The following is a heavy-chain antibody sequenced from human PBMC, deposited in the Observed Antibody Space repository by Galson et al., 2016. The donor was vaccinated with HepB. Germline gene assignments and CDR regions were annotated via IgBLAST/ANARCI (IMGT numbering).Heavy chain of an antibody. Sequence: SETLSLTCTVSGGSISDNYWGWVRQPPGKGLEWVGYIYYKGSTSYDPSLKGRVTISQDASKNQFSLNLNSVTTADTAVYYCARVGSPCDGAGCWDAFDIWGQGTMVVVSS. CDR1: GGSISDNY. CDR2: IYYKGST. J-gene: IGHJ3*02. D-gene: IGHD2-15*01. V-gene: IGHV4-59*01. CDR3: ARVGSPCDGAGCWDAFDI.